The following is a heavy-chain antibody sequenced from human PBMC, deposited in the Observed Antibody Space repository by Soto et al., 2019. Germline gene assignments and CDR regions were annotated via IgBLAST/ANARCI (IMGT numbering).Heavy chain of an antibody. CDR2: ISSISSTI. CDR1: VFTFRSYS. Sequence: GALRLAGAASVFTFRSYSMNWVRQAPGKGLAWVSYISSISSTIYYADSVKGRFTISRDNAKNSLYLQMNSLRDEDTAVYYCARDIVPPDYDFWSGYYPYYYYYYGMDVWGQGTTVTVSS. V-gene: IGHV3-48*02. D-gene: IGHD3-3*01. CDR3: ARDIVPPDYDFWSGYYPYYYYYYGMDV. J-gene: IGHJ6*02.